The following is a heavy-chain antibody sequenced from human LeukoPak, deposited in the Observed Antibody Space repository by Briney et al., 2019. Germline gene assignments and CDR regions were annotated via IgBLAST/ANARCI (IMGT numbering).Heavy chain of an antibody. CDR1: GGSISSYY. Sequence: SETLSLTCTVSGGSISSYYWSWIRQPPGKGLEWIGYIYYSGSTNYNPSLKSRVTISVDTSKNQFSLKLSSVTAADTAVSYCARGNWNDVFDYWGQGTLVTVSS. CDR2: IYYSGST. J-gene: IGHJ4*02. V-gene: IGHV4-59*01. CDR3: ARGNWNDVFDY. D-gene: IGHD1-20*01.